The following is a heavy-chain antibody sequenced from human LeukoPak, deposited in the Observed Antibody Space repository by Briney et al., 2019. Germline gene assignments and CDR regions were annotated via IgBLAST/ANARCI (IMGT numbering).Heavy chain of an antibody. CDR3: AKDPIHGAKDY. V-gene: IGHV3-23*01. J-gene: IGHJ4*02. Sequence: GGSLRLSCSASGFTFSWYAMSWVRQAPGKGLGWVSAISGSGGSTYYADSVRGRFTISRENSKNTLYLQMNSLRAEDTAVSYCAKDPIHGAKDYWGQGTLVTISS. CDR1: GFTFSWYA. CDR2: ISGSGGST.